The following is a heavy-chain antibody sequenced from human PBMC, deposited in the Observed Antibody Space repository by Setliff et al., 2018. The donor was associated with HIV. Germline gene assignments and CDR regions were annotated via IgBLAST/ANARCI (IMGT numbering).Heavy chain of an antibody. J-gene: IGHJ3*02. CDR3: ARSKGHLYYDDDTGYVLRAFDI. CDR1: GFSIDDYA. V-gene: IGHV3-49*03. D-gene: IGHD3-22*01. CDR2: VRGIAYGGTT. Sequence: PGGSLRLSCTASGFSIDDYAMNWFRQAPGRGLEWVGLVRGIAYGGTTEYAASVRGRFTISRDDSKNIAYLQMNSLKTEDTAVYCCARSKGHLYYDDDTGYVLRAFDIWGQGTMVTVSS.